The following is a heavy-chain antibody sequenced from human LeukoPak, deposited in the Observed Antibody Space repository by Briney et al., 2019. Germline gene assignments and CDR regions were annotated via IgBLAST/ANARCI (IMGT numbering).Heavy chain of an antibody. J-gene: IGHJ6*03. CDR3: ARLYGSGSYFHYDYYYYMDV. V-gene: IGHV4-59*12. CDR1: GGSISSYY. D-gene: IGHD3-10*01. Sequence: SETLSLTCTVSGGSISSYYWSWIRQPPGKGLEWMGYIYYSGSTNYNPSLKSRVTISVDTSKHQFSLKLSSVTAADTAVYYCARLYGSGSYFHYDYYYYMDVWGKGTTVTISS. CDR2: IYYSGST.